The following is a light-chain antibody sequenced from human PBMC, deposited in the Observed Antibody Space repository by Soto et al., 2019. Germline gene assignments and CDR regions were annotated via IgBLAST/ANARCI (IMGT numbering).Light chain of an antibody. V-gene: IGLV2-14*01. CDR2: SVS. CDR3: SSYTSSTTRV. CDR1: SSDVGGFNY. Sequence: QSALTQPASVSGSPGQSITISCTGTSSDVGGFNYVSWYQQYPGKAPKLMICSVSNRPSGVSNRFSGSKSGNTASLTISGLQAEDEADYYCSSYTSSTTRVFGGGTKLTVL. J-gene: IGLJ3*02.